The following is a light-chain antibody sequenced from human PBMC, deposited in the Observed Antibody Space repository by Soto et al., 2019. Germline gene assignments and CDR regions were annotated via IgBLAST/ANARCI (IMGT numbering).Light chain of an antibody. V-gene: IGKV3-20*01. J-gene: IGKJ1*01. CDR2: DAS. CDR3: QQYASSPRT. CDR1: QSVSGSY. Sequence: EIMLTQSPGTLSLSPGDRATLSCRASQSVSGSYLAWYQQKPGQAPRLVIYDASSRATGIPDRFSGSGSGADFTLTISRLEPKDFAVYYCQQYASSPRTFGQGTKVEIK.